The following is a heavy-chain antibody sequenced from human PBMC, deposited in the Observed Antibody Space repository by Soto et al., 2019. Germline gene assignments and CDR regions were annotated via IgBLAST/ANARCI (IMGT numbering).Heavy chain of an antibody. J-gene: IGHJ4*02. CDR3: AKAGAGVANFDY. Sequence: GASLRLSLAASGFTVRTNLMHRFREAPGNGLVWVSRINSEGTHAAYADAVQGRFTISRDNAKNTLYLQMNSLTGEDTAVYYCAKAGAGVANFDYWGQGTLVTVSS. CDR2: INSEGTHA. D-gene: IGHD3-3*01. CDR1: GFTVRTNL. V-gene: IGHV3-74*01.